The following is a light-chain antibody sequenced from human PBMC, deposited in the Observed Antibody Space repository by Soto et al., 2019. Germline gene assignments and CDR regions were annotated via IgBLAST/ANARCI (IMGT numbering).Light chain of an antibody. Sequence: QSVLTQPPSVSGAPGQRVTISCIGSSSNIGAGYDVHWYQQLPGTAPKLLIYNNINRPSGVPGRFSGSKSATSVSLAITGLRSDAEADYYCQSYYSGLSGYVFGTGTKLTVL. CDR1: SSNIGAGYD. J-gene: IGLJ1*01. CDR3: QSYYSGLSGYV. CDR2: NNI. V-gene: IGLV1-40*01.